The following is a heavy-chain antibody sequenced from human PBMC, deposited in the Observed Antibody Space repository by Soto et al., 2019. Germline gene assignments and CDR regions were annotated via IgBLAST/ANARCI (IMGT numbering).Heavy chain of an antibody. V-gene: IGHV4-30-2*01. J-gene: IGHJ6*02. CDR2: IYHSGST. D-gene: IGHD3-10*01. CDR1: GGSISSGGYS. Sequence: SETLSLTCAVSGGSISSGGYSWSWIRQPPGKGLEWIGYIYHSGSTYYNPSLKSRVTISVDRSKNQFSLKLSSVTAADTAVYYCARDRGRRYGMDVWGQGTTVTVS. CDR3: ARDRGRRYGMDV.